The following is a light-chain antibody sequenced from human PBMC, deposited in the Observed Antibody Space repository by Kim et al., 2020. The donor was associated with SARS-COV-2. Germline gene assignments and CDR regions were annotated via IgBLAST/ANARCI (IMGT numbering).Light chain of an antibody. J-gene: IGLJ1*01. Sequence: PGQTASITCSGYKLGDKYVSWYQQKPGQSPVVVIYQANQRPSGIPERFSGSNSGNTATLTISGTQAMDEADYYCQAWDSSTHNYVFGAGTKVTVL. CDR3: QAWDSSTHNYV. CDR1: KLGDKY. V-gene: IGLV3-1*01. CDR2: QAN.